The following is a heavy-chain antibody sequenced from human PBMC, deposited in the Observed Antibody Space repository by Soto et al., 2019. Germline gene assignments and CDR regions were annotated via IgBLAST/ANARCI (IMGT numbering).Heavy chain of an antibody. CDR3: TTMRWNFWSTE. J-gene: IGHJ4*02. D-gene: IGHD3-3*01. V-gene: IGHV3-15*01. Sequence: EVQLVESGGGLVKPGVSLTLSCAVSGFPINKAWMGWVRQGPGKGLEWVGRLKSVSDGGKAEYTAPVRDRFAISRDDSKNMMYLQMNSLQAEETAVYFCTTMRWNFWSTEWGQGTLVTVSS. CDR2: LKSVSDGGKA. CDR1: GFPINKAW.